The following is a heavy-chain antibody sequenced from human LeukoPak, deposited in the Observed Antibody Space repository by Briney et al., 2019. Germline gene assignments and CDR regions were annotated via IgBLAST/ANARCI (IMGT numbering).Heavy chain of an antibody. CDR3: VSGWTFDY. V-gene: IGHV3-30*03. Sequence: GGSLRLSCAASGFTFSSYAMSWARQAPGKGLEWVAVISYDGSNKYYADSVKGRFTISRDNSKNTLYLQMNSLRAEDTAVYYCVSGWTFDYWGQGTLVTVSS. CDR1: GFTFSSYA. D-gene: IGHD6-19*01. CDR2: ISYDGSNK. J-gene: IGHJ4*02.